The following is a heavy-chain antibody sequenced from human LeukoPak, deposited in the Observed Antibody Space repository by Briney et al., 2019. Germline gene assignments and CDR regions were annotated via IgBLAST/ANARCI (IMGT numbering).Heavy chain of an antibody. V-gene: IGHV3-48*03. CDR1: GFTFSSYE. CDR2: ISSSGSTI. D-gene: IGHD1-26*01. J-gene: IGHJ3*02. CDR3: ARDVVGATDDAFDI. Sequence: GGSLRLSCAASGFTFSSYEMNWVRQAPGKGLEWVSYISSSGSTIYYADSVKGRFTISRDNAKNSLYLQMNSLRAEDTAVYYCARDVVGATDDAFDIWGQGTMVTVSS.